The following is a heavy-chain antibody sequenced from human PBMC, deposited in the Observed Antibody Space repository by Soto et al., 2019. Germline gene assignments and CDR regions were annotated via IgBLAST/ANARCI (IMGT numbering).Heavy chain of an antibody. CDR3: ARMTTVTTLFNY. D-gene: IGHD4-17*01. CDR1: GYTFTNYY. Sequence: PGESLKISCKGSGYTFTNYYIGWVRQMPGKGLEWMGIIHPGDSDTRYSPSFQGQVTISADKSISTAYLQWSSLKASDTAIYYCARMTTVTTLFNYWGQGTLVTVSS. J-gene: IGHJ4*02. V-gene: IGHV5-51*01. CDR2: IHPGDSDT.